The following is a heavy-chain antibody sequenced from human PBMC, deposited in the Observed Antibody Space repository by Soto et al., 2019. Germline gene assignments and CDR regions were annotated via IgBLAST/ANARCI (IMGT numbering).Heavy chain of an antibody. CDR1: GESFSGYI. J-gene: IGHJ4*02. CDR3: ARQKVSRFYGEVDFFDY. V-gene: IGHV4-34*01. CDR2: VTRSGST. D-gene: IGHD4-17*01. Sequence: PSETLSLTCAVYGESFSGYIWSWVRQSPGKGLEWIGEVTRSGSTNFNPSLKSRVTISIDTSNKHLSLHLSSATAADTAVYYCARQKVSRFYGEVDFFDYWGLGTLVTVSS.